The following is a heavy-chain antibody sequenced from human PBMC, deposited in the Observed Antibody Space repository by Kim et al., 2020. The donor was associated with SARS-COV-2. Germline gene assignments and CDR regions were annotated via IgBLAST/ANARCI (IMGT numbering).Heavy chain of an antibody. CDR1: GFTFSSYA. CDR2: ISYDGSNK. J-gene: IGHJ6*02. Sequence: RSLCSACAASGFTFSSYAMHWVRQAPGKGLEWVAVISYDGSNKYYADSVKGRFTISRDNSKNTLYLQMNSLRAEDTAVYYCARDSYCSSTSCYLDYYGMDVWGQGTKVTV. D-gene: IGHD2-2*01. CDR3: ARDSYCSSTSCYLDYYGMDV. V-gene: IGHV3-30-3*01.